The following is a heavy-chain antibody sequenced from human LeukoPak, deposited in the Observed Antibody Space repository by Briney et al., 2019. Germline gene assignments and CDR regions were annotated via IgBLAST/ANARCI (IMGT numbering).Heavy chain of an antibody. Sequence: SETLSLTCTVSGGSITGYYWNWIRQPAGQGPEWLGRVYSSGVGNYNPSLTSRVTMSVDTSKNQFSLKLTSLTAADTAVYYCAREEFLHEIDSSGYFVYWGQGTLVTVSS. D-gene: IGHD3-22*01. CDR3: AREEFLHEIDSSGYFVY. V-gene: IGHV4-4*07. CDR2: VYSSGVG. CDR1: GGSITGYY. J-gene: IGHJ4*02.